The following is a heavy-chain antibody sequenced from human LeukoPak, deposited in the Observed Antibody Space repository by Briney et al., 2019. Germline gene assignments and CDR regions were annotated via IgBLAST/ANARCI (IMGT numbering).Heavy chain of an antibody. D-gene: IGHD3-9*01. Sequence: GGSLRLSCAASGFIFSRSAMSWVRQAPGKGLEWVSAISGSGDRTYYADSVKGRFTISRDNSKNTLYLQMNSLRAEDTAVYYCAKEGYYDILTGLDYWGQGTLVTVSS. CDR1: GFIFSRSA. J-gene: IGHJ4*02. CDR3: AKEGYYDILTGLDY. CDR2: ISGSGDRT. V-gene: IGHV3-23*01.